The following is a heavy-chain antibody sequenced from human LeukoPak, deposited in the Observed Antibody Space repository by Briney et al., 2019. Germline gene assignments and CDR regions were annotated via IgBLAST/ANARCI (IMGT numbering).Heavy chain of an antibody. J-gene: IGHJ4*02. CDR1: GGSISSGDYY. D-gene: IGHD6-13*01. CDR3: ASRIAAAGTIDY. V-gene: IGHV4-30-4*08. Sequence: ASETLSFTCTVSGGSISSGDYYWSWIRQPPGKGLEWIGYIYYSGSTYYNPSLKSRVTISVDTSKNQFSLKLSSVTAADTAVYYCASRIAAAGTIDYWGQGTLVTVSS. CDR2: IYYSGST.